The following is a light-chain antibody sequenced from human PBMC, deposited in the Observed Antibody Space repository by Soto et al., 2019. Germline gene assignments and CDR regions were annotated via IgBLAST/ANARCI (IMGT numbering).Light chain of an antibody. CDR3: QQYGSSPWT. CDR2: DAS. V-gene: IGKV3-20*01. Sequence: LLTQSPAILSLSPGQRATLSCRASQSVNTYLTWYQHRPGQAPRLLISDASNRATGIPARFSGSGSGTDFTLTISRLEPEDFAVYYCQQYGSSPWTFGQGTKV. J-gene: IGKJ1*01. CDR1: QSVNTY.